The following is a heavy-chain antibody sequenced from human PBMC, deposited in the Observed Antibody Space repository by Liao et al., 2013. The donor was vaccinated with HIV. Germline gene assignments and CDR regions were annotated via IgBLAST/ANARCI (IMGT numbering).Heavy chain of an antibody. V-gene: IGHV4-39*07. J-gene: IGHJ4*02. Sequence: QLQLQESGPGLVKPSETPSLTCTVSGGSISSTNNYWGWIRQSPGKGLEWIGTISYSGSTNYNPSLKSRVTMSVDRSKNQFSLKLSSVTAADTAVYYCARDPSIAVAGMDYWGQGTLVTVSS. CDR2: ISYSGST. CDR3: ARDPSIAVAGMDY. CDR1: GGSISSTNNY. D-gene: IGHD6-19*01.